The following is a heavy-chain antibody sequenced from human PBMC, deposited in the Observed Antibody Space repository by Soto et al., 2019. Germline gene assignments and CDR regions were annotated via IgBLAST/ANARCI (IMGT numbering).Heavy chain of an antibody. J-gene: IGHJ6*03. CDR1: GGSISSYY. V-gene: IGHV4-59*08. CDR3: ARHGFYYYYMDV. CDR2: IYYSGST. Sequence: SETLSLTCTVSGGSISSYYWIWIRQPPGKGLEWIGYIYYSGSTNYNPSLKSRVTISVDTSKNQFSLKLSSVTAADTAVYYCARHGFYYYYMDVWGKGTTVTVSS.